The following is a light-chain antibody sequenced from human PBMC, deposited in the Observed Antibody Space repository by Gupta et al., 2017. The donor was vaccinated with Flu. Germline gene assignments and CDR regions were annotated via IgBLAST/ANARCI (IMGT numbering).Light chain of an antibody. J-gene: IGLJ3*02. CDR3: QSYDSSLSGWV. CDR1: SSTIGAGYD. V-gene: IGLV1-40*01. CDR2: GNS. Sequence: SVLTPPPSVSGAPGQRVTISCTGSSSTIGAGYDVHWYQQLPGPAPNLLIYGNSNRPSGVPDRFSGSKSGTSASLAITGLQAEDEADYYCQSYDSSLSGWVFGGGTKLTVL.